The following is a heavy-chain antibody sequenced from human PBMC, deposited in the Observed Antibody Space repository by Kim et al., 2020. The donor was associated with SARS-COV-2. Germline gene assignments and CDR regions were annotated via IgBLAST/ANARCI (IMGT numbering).Heavy chain of an antibody. Sequence: ASVKVSCKASGYTFTSYDINWVRQATGQGLEWMGWMNPNSGNTGYAQKFQGRVTMTRNTSISTAYMELSSLRSEDTAVYYCARNRRVRTPYCSGGSCYSGYYYYYGMDVWGQGTTVTVSS. V-gene: IGHV1-8*01. CDR1: GYTFTSYD. J-gene: IGHJ6*02. D-gene: IGHD2-15*01. CDR2: MNPNSGNT. CDR3: ARNRRVRTPYCSGGSCYSGYYYYYGMDV.